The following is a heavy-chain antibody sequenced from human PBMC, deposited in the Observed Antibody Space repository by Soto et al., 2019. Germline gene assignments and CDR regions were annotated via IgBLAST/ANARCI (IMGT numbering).Heavy chain of an antibody. CDR2: IWYDGSNK. J-gene: IGHJ4*02. D-gene: IGHD6-13*01. CDR3: ARDQLYSSSWSDY. V-gene: IGHV3-33*01. Sequence: QVQLVESGGGVVQPGRSLRLSCAASGFTFSSYGMHWVRQAPGKGLEWVVVIWYDGSNKYYADSVKGRFTISRDNSKNTLYLQMNSLRAEDTAVYYCARDQLYSSSWSDYWGQGTLVTVSS. CDR1: GFTFSSYG.